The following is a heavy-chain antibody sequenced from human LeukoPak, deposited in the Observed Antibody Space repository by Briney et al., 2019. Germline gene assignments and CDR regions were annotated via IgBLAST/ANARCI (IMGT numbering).Heavy chain of an antibody. D-gene: IGHD5-24*01. V-gene: IGHV3-23*01. Sequence: GGSLRLSCAASGFTISSYDMSWVRQAPGKGLEWVLALRGSDGSAHYADSVKGRFTVSRDNSKNTLFLQMNSLRAEDTAVYYCARSKDGFTWGQGTPVTVSS. CDR2: LRGSDGSA. CDR1: GFTISSYD. CDR3: ARSKDGFT. J-gene: IGHJ5*02.